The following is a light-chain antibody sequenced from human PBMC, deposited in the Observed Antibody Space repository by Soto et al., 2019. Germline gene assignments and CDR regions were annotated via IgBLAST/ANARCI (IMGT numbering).Light chain of an antibody. CDR3: CSYTSRSTLRYV. V-gene: IGLV2-14*03. CDR1: SSDVVGFNY. J-gene: IGLJ1*01. CDR2: DVS. Sequence: QSVLTRPASVSGSPGQSITFSCTGTSSDVVGFNYVSWYQQHPGKTPKLVIFDVSNRPSGVSNRFSGSKSGITASLTISGLQAEDEADYYCCSYTSRSTLRYVFGTGTKVTVL.